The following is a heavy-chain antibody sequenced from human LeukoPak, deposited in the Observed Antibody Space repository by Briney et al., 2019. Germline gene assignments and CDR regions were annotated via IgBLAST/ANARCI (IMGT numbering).Heavy chain of an antibody. CDR2: INADGSST. V-gene: IGHV3-74*01. CDR3: ARDKGYDVDY. Sequence: PGGSLRLSCAASGFTFSSYWMHWVRQAPGKGLVWVSLINADGSSTSYADSVKGRFTISRDNAKNTLYLQMNSLRAEDTAVYYCARDKGYDVDYWGQGTLVTVSS. CDR1: GFTFSSYW. J-gene: IGHJ4*02. D-gene: IGHD5-12*01.